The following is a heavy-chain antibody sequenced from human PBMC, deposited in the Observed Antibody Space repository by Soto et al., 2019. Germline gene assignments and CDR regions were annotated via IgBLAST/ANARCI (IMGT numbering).Heavy chain of an antibody. V-gene: IGHV4-59*01. CDR1: GGSISSYY. J-gene: IGHJ4*02. CDR2: IYYSGST. Sequence: SETLSLTCTVSGGSISSYYWSWIRQPPGKGLEWIGYIYYSGSTNYNPSLKSRVTISVDTSKNQFSLKLSSVTAADTAVYYCARAQLEGFYFDYWGQGTLVTVSS. CDR3: ARAQLEGFYFDY. D-gene: IGHD5-18*01.